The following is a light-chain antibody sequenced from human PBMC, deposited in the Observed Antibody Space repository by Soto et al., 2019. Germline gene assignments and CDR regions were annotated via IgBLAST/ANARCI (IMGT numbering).Light chain of an antibody. V-gene: IGLV1-47*02. Sequence: QSVLTQPPSASGTPGQRVTISCFGRSSNIGRNYVYWYQQLPGTAPKLLIYSNDQRPSGVPDRFSGSKSGASASLAISGLRSEDEAEYYCAAWDDSLSGVLFCGGTKLTVL. CDR1: SSNIGRNY. J-gene: IGLJ2*01. CDR3: AAWDDSLSGVL. CDR2: SND.